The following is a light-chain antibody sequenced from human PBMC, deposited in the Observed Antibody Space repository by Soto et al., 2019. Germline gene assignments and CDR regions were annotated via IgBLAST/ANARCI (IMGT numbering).Light chain of an antibody. Sequence: QSALTQPASVSGSPGQSITISCTGTSSDVGTYNLVSWYQHHPGKAPKLMIYETSKRPSWVSNRFFGSKSGNTASLTISGLQAEDEADYYCCSFAHGSKLMFGGGTKVTVL. CDR3: CSFAHGSKLM. V-gene: IGLV2-23*01. CDR1: SSDVGTYNL. J-gene: IGLJ3*02. CDR2: ETS.